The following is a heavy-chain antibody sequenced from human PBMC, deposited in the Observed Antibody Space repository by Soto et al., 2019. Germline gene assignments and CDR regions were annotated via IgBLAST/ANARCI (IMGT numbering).Heavy chain of an antibody. CDR3: AKDYIAAAGSEDYYYYYGMDV. CDR1: GFTFDDYT. Sequence: GGSLRLSCAASGFTFDDYTMHWVRQAPGKGLEWVSLISWDGGSTYYADSVKGRFTISRDNSKNSLYLQMNSLRTEDTALYYCAKDYIAAAGSEDYYYYYGMDVWGQGTTVTVSS. J-gene: IGHJ6*02. D-gene: IGHD6-13*01. V-gene: IGHV3-43*01. CDR2: ISWDGGST.